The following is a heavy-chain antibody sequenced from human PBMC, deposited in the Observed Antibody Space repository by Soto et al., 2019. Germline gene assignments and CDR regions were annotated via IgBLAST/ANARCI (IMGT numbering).Heavy chain of an antibody. V-gene: IGHV3-15*01. CDR3: TTDADCSSTRCYSDY. D-gene: IGHD2-2*01. Sequence: GGSLRLSCAASGFTFSNAWVSWVRQAPGKGLEWVGRMKSKTDGGKTDYAAPVKGRFTTSRDDSKNTLYLKMNSLKTEDTAVYYCTTDADCSSTRCYSDYWGQGTLVTVSS. CDR1: GFTFSNAW. J-gene: IGHJ4*02. CDR2: MKSKTDGGKT.